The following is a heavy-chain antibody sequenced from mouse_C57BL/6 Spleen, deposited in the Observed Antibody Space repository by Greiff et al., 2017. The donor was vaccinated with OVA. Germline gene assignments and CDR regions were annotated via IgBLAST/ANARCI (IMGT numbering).Heavy chain of an antibody. V-gene: IGHV5-6*01. CDR2: ISSGGSYT. J-gene: IGHJ3*01. D-gene: IGHD2-4*01. Sequence: EVNVVESGGDLVKPGGSLKLSCAASGFTFSSYGMSWVRQTPDKRLEWVATISSGGSYTYYPDSVKGRFTISRDNAKNTLYLQMSSLKSEDTAMYYCARQDDYDVAWFAYWGQGTLVTVSA. CDR3: ARQDDYDVAWFAY. CDR1: GFTFSSYG.